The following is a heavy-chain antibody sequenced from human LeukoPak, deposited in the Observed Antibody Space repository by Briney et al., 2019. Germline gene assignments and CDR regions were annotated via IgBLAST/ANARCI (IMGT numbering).Heavy chain of an antibody. D-gene: IGHD1-26*01. J-gene: IGHJ6*02. V-gene: IGHV3-23*01. CDR2: ISGSDSST. Sequence: EGSLRLSCAASGFTFSSSAMSWVRQAPGKGLEWVSTISGSDSSTYYADSVKGRFTISRDNSKNTLYLQMNSLRADDTAVYYCTRRSEATQNYYYYGMDVWGQGTTVTVSS. CDR1: GFTFSSSA. CDR3: TRRSEATQNYYYYGMDV.